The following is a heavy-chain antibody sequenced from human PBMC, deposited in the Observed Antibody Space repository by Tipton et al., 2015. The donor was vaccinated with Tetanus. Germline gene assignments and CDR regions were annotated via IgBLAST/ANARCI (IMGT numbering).Heavy chain of an antibody. CDR3: VRGPSYSGAWYHY. V-gene: IGHV4-31*03. CDR1: DGPVSSGGFY. CDR2: IYYSGTT. D-gene: IGHD6-19*01. Sequence: TLSLTCSVSDGPVSSGGFYWGWVRQVTGKGLEWIGNIYYSGTTYYTPSLRGRLSISVDTSKNQFSLKLTSVTAADSAIYYCVRGPSYSGAWYHYWGQGAMVTVSP. J-gene: IGHJ4*02.